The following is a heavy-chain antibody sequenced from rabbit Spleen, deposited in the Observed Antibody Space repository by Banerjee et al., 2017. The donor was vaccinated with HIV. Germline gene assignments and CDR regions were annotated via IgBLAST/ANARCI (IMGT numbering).Heavy chain of an antibody. Sequence: QEQLEESGGGLVKPEGSLTLTCKASGFPFSSKAVMCWVRQAPGKGLEWIACINAVTGKAVYASWAKGRFTFSKTSSTTVTLQMTSLTAADTATYFCARDTGSSFSSYGMDLWGPWTLVTVS. J-gene: IGHJ6*01. CDR1: GFPFSSKAV. D-gene: IGHD8-1*01. CDR3: ARDTGSSFSSYGMDL. V-gene: IGHV1S45*01. CDR2: INAVTGKA.